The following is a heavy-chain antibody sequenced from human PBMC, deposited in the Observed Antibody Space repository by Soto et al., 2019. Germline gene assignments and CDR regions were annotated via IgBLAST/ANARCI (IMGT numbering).Heavy chain of an antibody. Sequence: GGSLRLSCAASGFTFSNYGMHWVRQAPGKGLEWVAAISGDGGREYYADSVKGRFTISRDNSKNTLYLQMNSLRAEDTAVYYCAKEARIVATISAFDIWGQGTMVTVSS. CDR2: ISGDGGRE. J-gene: IGHJ3*02. V-gene: IGHV3-30*18. CDR3: AKEARIVATISAFDI. D-gene: IGHD5-12*01. CDR1: GFTFSNYG.